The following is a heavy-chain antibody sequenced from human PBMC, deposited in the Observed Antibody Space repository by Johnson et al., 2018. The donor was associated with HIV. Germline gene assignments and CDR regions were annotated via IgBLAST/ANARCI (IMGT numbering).Heavy chain of an antibody. CDR1: GFTVSSNY. J-gene: IGHJ3*02. Sequence: VQLVESGGGLIQPGGSLRLSCAASGFTVSSNYMSWVRQPPGKGLEWVSVIYSGGNTYYADSVKGRFTISRDNSKNTLYLQMNSLRAEDSAVYYCAKTLSPYYYDSSGYYQPFDAFDIWGQGTMVTVSS. V-gene: IGHV3-66*03. CDR3: AKTLSPYYYDSSGYYQPFDAFDI. CDR2: IYSGGNT. D-gene: IGHD3-22*01.